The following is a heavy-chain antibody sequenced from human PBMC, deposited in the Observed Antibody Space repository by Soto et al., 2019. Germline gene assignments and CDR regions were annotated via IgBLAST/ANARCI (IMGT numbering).Heavy chain of an antibody. V-gene: IGHV3-23*01. CDR2: ISGSGGST. Sequence: QRLSCAASGFTFSSYAMSWVRQAPGKGLEWVSAISGSGGSTYYADSVKGRFTISRDNSKNTLYLQMSSLRAEDTAVYYCAKGEYQLLSPFDYWGQGTLVTVSS. CDR3: AKGEYQLLSPFDY. J-gene: IGHJ4*02. CDR1: GFTFSSYA. D-gene: IGHD2-2*01.